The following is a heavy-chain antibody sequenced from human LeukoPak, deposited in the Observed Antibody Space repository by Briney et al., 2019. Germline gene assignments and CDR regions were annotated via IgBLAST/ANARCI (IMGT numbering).Heavy chain of an antibody. CDR2: ISSSSSYI. CDR3: ARDRYDSSAYYYRDPYYFDY. Sequence: GGSLRLSCAASGFTFSSYSMNWVRQAPGKGLEWVSSISSSSSYIYYADSVKGRFTISRDNAKNSLYLQMNSLRAEDTAVYYCARDRYDSSAYYYRDPYYFDYWGQGTLVTVSS. CDR1: GFTFSSYS. D-gene: IGHD3-22*01. J-gene: IGHJ4*02. V-gene: IGHV3-21*01.